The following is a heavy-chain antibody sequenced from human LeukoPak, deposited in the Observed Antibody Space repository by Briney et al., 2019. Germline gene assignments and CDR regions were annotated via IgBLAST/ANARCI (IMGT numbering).Heavy chain of an antibody. CDR1: GLTFSNHA. CDR2: LSGAGDDP. CDR3: VKSLNSWHGWFDP. J-gene: IGHJ5*02. Sequence: PGGSLRLSCAASGLTFSNHAMAWVRQTPGRGLEWVSTLSGAGDDPYYADPVKGRFTVSRDNSKNTVYLQMNSLRAEDTAVYYCVKSLNSWHGWFDPWGQGTLVTVSS. D-gene: IGHD4-11*01. V-gene: IGHV3-23*01.